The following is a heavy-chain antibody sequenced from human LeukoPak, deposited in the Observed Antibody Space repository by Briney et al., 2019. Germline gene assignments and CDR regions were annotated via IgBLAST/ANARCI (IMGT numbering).Heavy chain of an antibody. Sequence: RASVKVAWKASGYTFTDYYMHWVRQAPGQGLEWMGWINPKIGGRNYAQKCQGRGTMTRETSINTSYMEMSSMRSDDTAVYYCARARSSGYQGYGTDVWGQGTTVTVS. J-gene: IGHJ6*02. CDR3: ARARSSGYQGYGTDV. CDR2: INPKIGGR. V-gene: IGHV1-2*02. CDR1: GYTFTDYY. D-gene: IGHD3-22*01.